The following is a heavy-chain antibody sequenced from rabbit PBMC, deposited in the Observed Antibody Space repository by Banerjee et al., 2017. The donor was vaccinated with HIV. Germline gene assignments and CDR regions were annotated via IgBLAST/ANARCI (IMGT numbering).Heavy chain of an antibody. CDR3: GRAYTDDLTRLDF. D-gene: IGHD1-1*01. CDR1: GFSFSNRYY. J-gene: IGHJ3*01. Sequence: QEQLVESGGGLVQPEGSLTLTCIASGFSFSNRYYMCWVRQPPGKGLEWIGCINTGGGNTWYASWAKGRFTISKTSSTTVTLQMTSLTVADTATYFCGRAYTDDLTRLDFWGQGTLVTVS. CDR2: INTGGGNT. V-gene: IGHV1S45*01.